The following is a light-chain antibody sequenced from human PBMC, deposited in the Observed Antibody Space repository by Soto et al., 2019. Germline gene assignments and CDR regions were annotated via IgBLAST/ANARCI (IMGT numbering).Light chain of an antibody. J-gene: IGLJ1*01. CDR1: SSNIGSNF. V-gene: IGLV1-47*01. CDR3: KSYAGSNTYV. CDR2: RNN. Sequence: QSVLTQPPSASETPGQRVTISCSGSSSNIGSNFVYWFQQLPGAAPKLLIYRNNQRPSGVPDRFSGSKSGTSASLAISGLRSENEADYFCKSYAGSNTYVFGSGTKLTVL.